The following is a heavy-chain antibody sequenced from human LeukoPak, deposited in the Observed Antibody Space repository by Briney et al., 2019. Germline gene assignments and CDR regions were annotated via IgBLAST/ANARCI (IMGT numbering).Heavy chain of an antibody. CDR1: GGSISSYY. Sequence: SGTLSLTCTVSGGSISSYYWSWLRQPAGKGLEWLGRIYSSGTANYIPSLKSRVTMSVDTSKKQFSLKLSSVTAADTAVYYCAREVTRQGYNWFDPWGQGTLVTVSS. V-gene: IGHV4-4*07. CDR3: AREVTRQGYNWFDP. CDR2: IYSSGTA. J-gene: IGHJ5*02. D-gene: IGHD2-21*02.